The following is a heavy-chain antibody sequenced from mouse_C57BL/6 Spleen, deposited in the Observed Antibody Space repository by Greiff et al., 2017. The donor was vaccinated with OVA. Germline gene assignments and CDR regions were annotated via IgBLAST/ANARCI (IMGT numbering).Heavy chain of an antibody. CDR2: IRLKSDNYAT. CDR3: TGGIYYGSSYPFAY. J-gene: IGHJ3*01. CDR1: GFTFSNYW. Sequence: EVKVEESGGGLVQPGGSMKLSCVASGFTFSNYWMNWVRQSPEKGLEWVAQIRLKSDNYATHYAESVNGRFTISRDDSKSSVYLQMNNLRAEDTGIYYCTGGIYYGSSYPFAYWGQGTLVTVSA. D-gene: IGHD1-1*01. V-gene: IGHV6-3*01.